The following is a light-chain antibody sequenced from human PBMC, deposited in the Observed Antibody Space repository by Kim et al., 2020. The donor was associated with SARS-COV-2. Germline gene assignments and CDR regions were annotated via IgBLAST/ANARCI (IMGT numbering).Light chain of an antibody. CDR2: GAS. Sequence: ERVMTQSPATLSVSPGERATLSCRASQSVSRNLAWYQQKPGQAPRLLIYGASSRATGIPDRFSGSGSGTDFTLTISRLEPEDFAVYYCQQYGSSLATFGGGTKVDIK. V-gene: IGKV3-20*01. J-gene: IGKJ4*01. CDR1: QSVSRN. CDR3: QQYGSSLAT.